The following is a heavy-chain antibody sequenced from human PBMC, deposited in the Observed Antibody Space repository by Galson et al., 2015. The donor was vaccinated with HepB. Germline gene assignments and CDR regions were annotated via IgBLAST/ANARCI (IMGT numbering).Heavy chain of an antibody. J-gene: IGHJ4*02. CDR2: IIPIFGTA. D-gene: IGHD3-22*01. CDR1: GGTFSSYA. Sequence: SVKVSCKASGGTFSSYAISWVRQAPGQGLEWMGGIIPIFGTANYAQKFQGRVTITADESTSTAYMELSSLRSEDTAVYYCAAGDYHDSSGYYCPFDYWGQGTLVTVSS. V-gene: IGHV1-69*13. CDR3: AAGDYHDSSGYYCPFDY.